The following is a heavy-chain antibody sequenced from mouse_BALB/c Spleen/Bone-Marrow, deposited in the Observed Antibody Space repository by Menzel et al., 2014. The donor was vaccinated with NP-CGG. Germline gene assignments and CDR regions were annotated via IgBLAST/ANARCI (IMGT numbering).Heavy chain of an antibody. CDR1: GYTFTSYV. CDR2: INPYNDGT. Sequence: EVQLQQSGPELVKPGASVKMSCKASGYTFTSYVLHWVKQKPGQGLEWIGYINPYNDGTKSNEKFKGKATLTSDKSSSTAYMELSSLTSEDSAVYYCAREDGYYGMDYLGQGTSVTVSS. D-gene: IGHD2-3*01. CDR3: AREDGYYGMDY. V-gene: IGHV1-14*01. J-gene: IGHJ4*01.